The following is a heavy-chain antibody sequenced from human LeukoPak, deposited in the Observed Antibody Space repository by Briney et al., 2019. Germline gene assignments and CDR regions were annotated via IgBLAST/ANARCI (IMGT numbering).Heavy chain of an antibody. V-gene: IGHV4-31*03. CDR3: TKVVGTRKESYGYYYYYGMDV. CDR2: IYYSGRT. J-gene: IGHJ6*02. Sequence: SETLSLTCTVSGGSISSGDYYWSWIRQHPGKGLEWIGYIYYSGRTYYNPFLESRVTISLDTSKNQFSLKLTSVTAADTAVYYCTKVVGTRKESYGYYYYYGMDVWGQGTTVTVSS. D-gene: IGHD5-18*01. CDR1: GGSISSGDYY.